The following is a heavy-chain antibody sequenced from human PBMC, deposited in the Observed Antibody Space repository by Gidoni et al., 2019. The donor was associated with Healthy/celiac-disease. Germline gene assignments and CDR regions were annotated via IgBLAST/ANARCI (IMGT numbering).Heavy chain of an antibody. CDR2: ISNDGSNK. Sequence: QVQLVESGGGVVQPGRSLRLPCAASGFTFSSYAMHWVRQAPGKGLEWVAVISNDGSNKYYADSVKGRFTISRDNSKNTLYLQMNSLRAEDTAVYYCARVFSGTAGYWGQGTLVTVSS. CDR3: ARVFSGTAGY. J-gene: IGHJ4*02. V-gene: IGHV3-30-3*01. CDR1: GFTFSSYA. D-gene: IGHD1-7*01.